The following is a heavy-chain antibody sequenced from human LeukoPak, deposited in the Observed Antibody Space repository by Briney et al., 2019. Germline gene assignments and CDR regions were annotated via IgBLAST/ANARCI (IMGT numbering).Heavy chain of an antibody. CDR1: GYTFTSYD. CDR2: MNPNSGNT. CDR3: ARGIQLRYFDWLFGEDSVIDY. D-gene: IGHD3-9*01. J-gene: IGHJ4*02. Sequence: ASVKVSCKASGYTFTSYDINWVRQATGQGLEWMGWMNPNSGNTGYAQKFQGRVTMTRNTSISTAYMELSSLRSVDAAVYYCARGIQLRYFDWLFGEDSVIDYWGQGTLVTVSS. V-gene: IGHV1-8*01.